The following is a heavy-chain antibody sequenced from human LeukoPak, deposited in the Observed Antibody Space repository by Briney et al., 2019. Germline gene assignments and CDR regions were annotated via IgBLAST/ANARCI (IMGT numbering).Heavy chain of an antibody. CDR1: GFTFSSYG. CDR2: IWYDGSNK. V-gene: IGHV3-33*01. Sequence: GGSLRLSCAASGFTFSSYGMHWVRQAPGKGLEWVAVIWYDGSNKYYADSVKGRFTISRDNSKNTLYLQMNSLRAEDTAVYYCARVGQSGLVDWFDPWGQGTLVTVSS. J-gene: IGHJ5*02. CDR3: ARVGQSGLVDWFDP. D-gene: IGHD3/OR15-3a*01.